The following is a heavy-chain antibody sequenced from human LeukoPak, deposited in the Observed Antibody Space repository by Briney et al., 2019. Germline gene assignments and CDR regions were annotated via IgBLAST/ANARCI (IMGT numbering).Heavy chain of an antibody. Sequence: GASVKVSCKASGYTFTGYYMHWVRQAPGQGLEWMGRINPNSGGTNYAQKFQGRVTMTRDTSISTAYMELSRLRSDDTAVYYCARGIWSSHKADYYLDQWGQGTLVAVSS. J-gene: IGHJ4*02. D-gene: IGHD3-3*01. V-gene: IGHV1-2*06. CDR1: GYTFTGYY. CDR2: INPNSGGT. CDR3: ARGIWSSHKADYYLDQ.